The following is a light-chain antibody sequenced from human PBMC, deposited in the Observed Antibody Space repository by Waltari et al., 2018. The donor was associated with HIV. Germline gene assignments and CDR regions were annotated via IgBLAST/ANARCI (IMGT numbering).Light chain of an antibody. J-gene: IGLJ3*02. CDR3: AAWDDSLNGWV. CDR1: SSNIGRNT. Sequence: QSVLTQPPSASGIPAQRVTISCSGSSSNIGRNTVNWYQQLPGTAPKLLIYSNNQRPSGVPDRFSGSKSGTSASLAISGLQSEDEADYYCAAWDDSLNGWVFGGGTKLTVL. V-gene: IGLV1-44*01. CDR2: SNN.